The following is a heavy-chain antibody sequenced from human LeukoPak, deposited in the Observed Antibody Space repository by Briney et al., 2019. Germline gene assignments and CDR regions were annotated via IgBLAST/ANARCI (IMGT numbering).Heavy chain of an antibody. Sequence: PGGSLRLSCAASGITFRSYSIAWVRQAPGKGVEWVSGISGRGGSTDCADSVKGRFTISRDNYKNTLYLQMNSLRAEDTAVYYCVKGIAEAGTKSNFDYWGQGTLVTVSS. V-gene: IGHV3-23*01. J-gene: IGHJ4*02. CDR2: ISGRGGST. CDR3: VKGIAEAGTKSNFDY. D-gene: IGHD6-13*01. CDR1: GITFRSYS.